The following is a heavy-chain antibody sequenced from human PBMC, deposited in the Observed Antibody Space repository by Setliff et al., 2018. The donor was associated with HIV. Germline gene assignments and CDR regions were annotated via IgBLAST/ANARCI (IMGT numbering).Heavy chain of an antibody. Sequence: ETLSLTCAVYGGSFSGYYWSWIRQPPGKGLEWVSRINNDGSITNYADFVKGRFTMSRDSAKNTLYLQMNSLRVEDTAVYYCVKWNYPNSWGQGTLVTVSS. CDR1: GGSFSGYY. V-gene: IGHV3-74*01. D-gene: IGHD1-7*01. CDR2: INNDGSIT. J-gene: IGHJ4*02. CDR3: VKWNYPNS.